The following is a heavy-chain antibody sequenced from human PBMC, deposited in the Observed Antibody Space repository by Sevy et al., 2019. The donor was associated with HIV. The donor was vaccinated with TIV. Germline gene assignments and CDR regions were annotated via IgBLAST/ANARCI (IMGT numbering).Heavy chain of an antibody. Sequence: GGSLRLSCTASGFTFGDYAMSWFRQAPGKGLEWVGFIRSKAYGGTTEYAASVKGRFTISRDDSKSIAYLQMNSLKTEETAVYYCTNNLFPRHYDFWCGFSRFGYYYYGMDVWGQGTTVTVSS. J-gene: IGHJ6*02. CDR1: GFTFGDYA. CDR3: TNNLFPRHYDFWCGFSRFGYYYYGMDV. V-gene: IGHV3-49*03. CDR2: IRSKAYGGTT. D-gene: IGHD3-3*01.